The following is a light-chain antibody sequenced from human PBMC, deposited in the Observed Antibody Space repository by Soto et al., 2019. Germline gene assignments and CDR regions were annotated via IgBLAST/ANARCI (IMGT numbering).Light chain of an antibody. CDR1: SSNIGSRA. Sequence: QSVLTQPPSASGTPGQRVTISCSGSSSNIGSRAVNWYHQLPGTAPKLPIYSNDQRPSGVPDRFSGSKSGTSASLAISGLQSEDEADYYCAAWDDSLNGRVFGTGTKVTVL. V-gene: IGLV1-44*01. CDR3: AAWDDSLNGRV. CDR2: SND. J-gene: IGLJ1*01.